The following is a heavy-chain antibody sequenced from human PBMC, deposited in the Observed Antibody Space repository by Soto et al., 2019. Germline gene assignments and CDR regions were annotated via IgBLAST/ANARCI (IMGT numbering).Heavy chain of an antibody. CDR2: INPNSGGT. Sequence: ASVKVSCKASGGTFSSYAISWVRQAPGQGLEWMGWINPNSGGTNYAQKFQGWVTMTRDTSISTAYMELSRLRSDDTAVYYCATGPAGSDYYYYGMDVWGQGTTVTVSS. CDR1: GGTFSSYA. D-gene: IGHD6-19*01. V-gene: IGHV1-2*04. J-gene: IGHJ6*02. CDR3: ATGPAGSDYYYYGMDV.